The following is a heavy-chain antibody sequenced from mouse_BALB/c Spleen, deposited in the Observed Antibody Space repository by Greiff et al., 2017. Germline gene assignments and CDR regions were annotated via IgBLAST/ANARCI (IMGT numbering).Heavy chain of an antibody. Sequence: EVKLQESGAELVRSGASVKLSCTASGFNIKDYYMHWVKQRPEQGLEWIGWIDPENGDTEYAPKFQGKATMTADTSSNTAYLQLSSLTSEDTAVYYCNGGSSYWYFDVWGAGTTVTVSS. J-gene: IGHJ1*01. V-gene: IGHV14-4*02. CDR2: IDPENGDT. CDR3: NGGSSYWYFDV. CDR1: GFNIKDYY. D-gene: IGHD1-1*01.